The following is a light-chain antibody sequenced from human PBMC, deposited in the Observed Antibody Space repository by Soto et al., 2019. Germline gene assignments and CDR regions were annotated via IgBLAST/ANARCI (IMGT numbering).Light chain of an antibody. CDR3: HQSYRTPQT. V-gene: IGKV1-5*01. CDR2: DAS. CDR1: QTIGTR. J-gene: IGKJ1*01. Sequence: DIQMTQSPSIVSASVGDRVTITCRASQTIGTRLAWYQRKPGKALKFLIYDASTLESGVPSRFSGSGSGTDFTLTISSLQAEDVAVYYCHQSYRTPQTFGQGTKVEI.